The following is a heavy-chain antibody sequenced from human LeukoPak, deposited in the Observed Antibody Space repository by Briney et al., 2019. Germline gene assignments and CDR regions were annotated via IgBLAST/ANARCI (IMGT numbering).Heavy chain of an antibody. CDR2: IYYSGST. V-gene: IGHV4-61*08. J-gene: IGHJ4*02. CDR1: GGSISSGGYY. Sequence: PSETLSLTCTVSGGSISSGGYYWSWIRQPPGKGLEWIGYIYYSGSTNYNPSLKSRVTISVDTSKNQFSLKLSSVTAADTAVYYCARPIAVAGSWYFDYWGQGTLVTVSS. D-gene: IGHD6-19*01. CDR3: ARPIAVAGSWYFDY.